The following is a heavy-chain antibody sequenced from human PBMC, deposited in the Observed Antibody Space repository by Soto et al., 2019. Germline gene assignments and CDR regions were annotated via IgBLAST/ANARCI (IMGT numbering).Heavy chain of an antibody. CDR3: ARGWATTNNYYFDY. D-gene: IGHD5-12*01. Sequence: SETLSLTCTVSGGSISSGGYYWSWIRQHPGKGLEWIGYIYYSGSTYYNPSLKSRVTISVDTSKNQFSLKLSSVTAADTAVYYCARGWATTNNYYFDYWGQGTLVTVSS. V-gene: IGHV4-31*03. CDR2: IYYSGST. CDR1: GGSISSGGYY. J-gene: IGHJ4*02.